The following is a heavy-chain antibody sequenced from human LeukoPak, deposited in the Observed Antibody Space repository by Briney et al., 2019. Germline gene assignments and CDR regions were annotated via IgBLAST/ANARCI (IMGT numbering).Heavy chain of an antibody. D-gene: IGHD6-19*01. CDR3: ARDRVGIAVSGTPWGAFDI. CDR1: GYTFTSYG. CDR2: ISAYNGDT. V-gene: IGHV1-18*01. J-gene: IGHJ3*02. Sequence: GASVKVSCKASGYTFTSYGISWVRQAPGQGLEWMGWISAYNGDTNYPQKLQGRVTMTTDTSTSTAYMELRSLRSDDTAVYYCARDRVGIAVSGTPWGAFDIWGQGTMVTVS.